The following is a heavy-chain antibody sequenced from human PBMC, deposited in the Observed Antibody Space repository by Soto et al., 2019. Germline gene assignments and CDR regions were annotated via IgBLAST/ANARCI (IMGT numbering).Heavy chain of an antibody. V-gene: IGHV3-73*01. J-gene: IGHJ6*04. D-gene: IGHD3-10*01. Sequence: GGSLRLSCAASGLTFSGSAMHWVRPASGKGLEWVGRIRSKANSYATAYAASVKGRFTISRDDSKNTAYLQMNSLKTEDTAVYYGLSNYGSGPDYYYSMDVWGEGTTVTVSS. CDR2: IRSKANSYAT. CDR3: LSNYGSGPDYYYSMDV. CDR1: GLTFSGSA.